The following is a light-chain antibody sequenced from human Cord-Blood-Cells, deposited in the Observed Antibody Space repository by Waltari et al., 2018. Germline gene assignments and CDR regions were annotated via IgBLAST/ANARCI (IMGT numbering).Light chain of an antibody. CDR1: RSDVGGYNY. CDR3: SSYTSSSTVV. Sequence: QSALTQPPSVSGSPRQSITISCTGTRSDVGGYNYVSWYQQHPGKAPKLMIYDVSNRPSGVSNRFSGSKSGNTASLTISGLQAEDEADYYCSSYTSSSTVVFGGGTKLTVL. J-gene: IGLJ2*01. CDR2: DVS. V-gene: IGLV2-14*01.